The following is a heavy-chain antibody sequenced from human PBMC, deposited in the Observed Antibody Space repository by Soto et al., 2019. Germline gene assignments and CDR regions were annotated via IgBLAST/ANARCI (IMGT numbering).Heavy chain of an antibody. Sequence: EVQLVESGGGLVQPGGSLRLSCLASEFTFNTYWMNWVRQAPGRGLEWVANIKDAGREKNYVDSVKGRFTISRDNAKNSLYLQMNSLRGEDTAVYFCAREWGTPGRGSAVGYYYHYGMDVWGQGTTVTVSS. V-gene: IGHV3-7*05. J-gene: IGHJ6*02. CDR1: EFTFNTYW. CDR3: AREWGTPGRGSAVGYYYHYGMDV. CDR2: IKDAGREK. D-gene: IGHD6-19*01.